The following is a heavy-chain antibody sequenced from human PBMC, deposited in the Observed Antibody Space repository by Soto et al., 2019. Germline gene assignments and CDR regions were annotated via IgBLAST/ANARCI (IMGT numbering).Heavy chain of an antibody. CDR2: MFHSGKT. V-gene: IGHV4-38-2*01. CDR1: GYSISSGYY. Sequence: SETLSLTCAVSGYSISSGYYWGWVRQPPGKGLEWLGSMFHSGKTYYNPSLKSRLTISVDTSKNQFSLKLNSVTAADTAVYYCARGHIVVVPTVGWFDPWGQGTLVTVPQ. CDR3: ARGHIVVVPTVGWFDP. J-gene: IGHJ5*02. D-gene: IGHD2-2*01.